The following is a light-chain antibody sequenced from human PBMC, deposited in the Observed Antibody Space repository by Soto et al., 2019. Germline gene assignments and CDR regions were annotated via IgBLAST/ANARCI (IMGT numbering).Light chain of an antibody. J-gene: IGKJ3*01. CDR2: GAS. CDR3: QQYGSSPLFT. CDR1: QSVSSSY. Sequence: EIVLTQSPGTLSLSPGERATLSCRASQSVSSSYLAWYQQKPDQAPRLIIYGASGRATGIPDRFSGSGSGTDFTLTISRLEPEDVAVYDCQQYGSSPLFTFGPGTKVDIK. V-gene: IGKV3-20*01.